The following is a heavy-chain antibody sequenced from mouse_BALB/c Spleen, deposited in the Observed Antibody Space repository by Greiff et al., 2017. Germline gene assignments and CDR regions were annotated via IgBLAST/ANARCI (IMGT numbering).Heavy chain of an antibody. CDR3: TIYYGNYYFDY. CDR2: IDPETGGT. D-gene: IGHD2-1*01. Sequence: QVQLQQSGAELVRPGASVTLSCKASGYTFTDYEMHWVKQTPVHGLEWIGAIDPETGGTAYNQKFKGKATLTADKSSSTAYMELRSLTSEDSAVYYCTIYYGNYYFDYWGQGTTRTVSS. CDR1: GYTFTDYE. J-gene: IGHJ2*01. V-gene: IGHV1-15*01.